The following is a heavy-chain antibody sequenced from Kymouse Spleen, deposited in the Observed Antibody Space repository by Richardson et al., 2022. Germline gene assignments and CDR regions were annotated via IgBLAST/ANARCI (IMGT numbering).Heavy chain of an antibody. CDR3: AKDIGSIVGAYYYYYGMDV. J-gene: IGHJ6*02. Sequence: EVQLVESGGGLVQPGRSLRLSCAASGFTFDDYAMHWVRQAPGKGLEWVSGISWNSGSIGYADSVKGRFTISRDNAKNSLYLQMNSLRAEDTALYYCAKDIGSIVGAYYYYYGMDVWGQGTTVTVSS. CDR2: ISWNSGSI. V-gene: IGHV3-9*01. CDR1: GFTFDDYA. D-gene: IGHD1-26*01.